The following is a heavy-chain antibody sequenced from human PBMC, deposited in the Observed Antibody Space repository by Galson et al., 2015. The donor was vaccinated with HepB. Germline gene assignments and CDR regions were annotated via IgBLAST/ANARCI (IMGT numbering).Heavy chain of an antibody. D-gene: IGHD3-10*01. CDR3: ARGITMVRGPVRNWFDP. CDR1: GGFISSGDYY. V-gene: IGHV4-30-4*01. Sequence: CTVSGGFISSGDYYRSWIRQPPGKGLEWIGYIYYSGSTYYSPSLKSRVTISVDTSKNQFSLKLTSVTAADTAVYYCARGITMVRGPVRNWFDPWGQGTLVTVSS. J-gene: IGHJ5*02. CDR2: IYYSGST.